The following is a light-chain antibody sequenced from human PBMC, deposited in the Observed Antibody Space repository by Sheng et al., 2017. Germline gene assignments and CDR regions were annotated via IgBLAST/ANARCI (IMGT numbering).Light chain of an antibody. V-gene: IGKV3-15*01. CDR2: SAS. Sequence: EVVMTQSPATLSLSPGDRATLSCRASQSVSTNLAWYQQKPGQSPRLFIHSASTRATGIPARFSGSGSGTEFTLTISSLQSEDFATYYCQQANSFPPTFGQGTKVEIK. J-gene: IGKJ1*01. CDR3: QQANSFPPT. CDR1: QSVSTN.